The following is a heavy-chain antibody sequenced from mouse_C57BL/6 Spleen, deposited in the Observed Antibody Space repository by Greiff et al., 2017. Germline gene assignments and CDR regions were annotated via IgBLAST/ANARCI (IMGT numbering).Heavy chain of an antibody. J-gene: IGHJ3*01. CDR2: INPNNGGT. V-gene: IGHV1-18*01. CDR3: ARWGGYPFAY. CDR1: GYTFTDYN. D-gene: IGHD2-2*01. Sequence: EVQLQQSGPELVKPGASVKIPCKASGYTFTDYNMDWVKQSHGKSLEWIGDINPNNGGTFYNQKFKGKATLTVYKSASTAYMELRSLTSEDTSVYNCARWGGYPFAYWGQGTLVTVSA.